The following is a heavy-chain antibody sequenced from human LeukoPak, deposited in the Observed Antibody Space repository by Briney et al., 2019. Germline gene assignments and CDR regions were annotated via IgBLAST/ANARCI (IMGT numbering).Heavy chain of an antibody. Sequence: GGSLRLSCGASGFSFSSFSMHWVRQAPGKGLEWGSCISGSTDYKYYADSVKGRFTISRDNSKNTLYLQMNSLRAEDTAVYYCAKVALLVVAPPPYYFDYWGQGTLVTVSS. CDR3: AKVALLVVAPPPYYFDY. D-gene: IGHD2-15*01. CDR2: ISGSTDYK. CDR1: GFSFSSFS. J-gene: IGHJ4*02. V-gene: IGHV3-21*04.